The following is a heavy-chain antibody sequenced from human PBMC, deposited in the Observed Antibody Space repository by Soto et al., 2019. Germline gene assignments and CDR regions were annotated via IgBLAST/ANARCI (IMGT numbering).Heavy chain of an antibody. D-gene: IGHD6-13*01. V-gene: IGHV3-33*01. CDR3: ARDGVAAAGTRLQYYFDY. CDR1: GFTFSSYG. CDR2: IWYDGSNK. J-gene: IGHJ4*02. Sequence: QVQLVESGGGVVQPGRSLRLSCAASGFTFSSYGMHWVRQAPGKGLEWVAVIWYDGSNKYYADSVKGRFTISRDNSKNTLYLQMNSLRAEDTAVYYCARDGVAAAGTRLQYYFDYWGQGTLVTVSS.